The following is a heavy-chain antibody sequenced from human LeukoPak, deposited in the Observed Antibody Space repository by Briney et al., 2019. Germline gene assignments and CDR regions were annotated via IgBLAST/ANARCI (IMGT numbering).Heavy chain of an antibody. CDR1: GLTFTTYW. CDR2: TNEDGSIT. V-gene: IGHV3-74*01. D-gene: IGHD6-19*01. Sequence: PGGSLRLSCAASGLTFTTYWMHWGRQAPGTGLVWVSRTNEDGSITNYADSVKGRFTISRDNAKDTLYLQMNSLRAEDTAVYYCIRDLAGRGGAWGQGTLVTVSS. CDR3: IRDLAGRGGA. J-gene: IGHJ5*02.